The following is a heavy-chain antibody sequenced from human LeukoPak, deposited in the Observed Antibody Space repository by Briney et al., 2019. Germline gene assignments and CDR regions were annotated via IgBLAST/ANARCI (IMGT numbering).Heavy chain of an antibody. CDR1: GASISSNDYY. V-gene: IGHV4-39*01. J-gene: IGHJ4*02. Sequence: RPSETLSLTCTVSGASISSNDYYWGWIRQPPGKGLEWIGSIYYSGSTYYTPSLQSRVTISVDTSKNQFSLKLTSVTAADTAVYYCARRGRGSWVGGFLDYWGQGTLVTVSS. CDR2: IYYSGST. CDR3: ARRGRGSWVGGFLDY. D-gene: IGHD6-13*01.